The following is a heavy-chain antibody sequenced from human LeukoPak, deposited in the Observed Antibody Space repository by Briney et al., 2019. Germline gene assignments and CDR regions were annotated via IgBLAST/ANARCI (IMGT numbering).Heavy chain of an antibody. V-gene: IGHV3-23*01. CDR2: IYGGTTTTT. J-gene: IGHJ5*02. Sequence: GGSLRLSCVASGFTFSKYTMSWVRQAPGKGLEWVSGIYGGTTTTTFYADSVGGRFTISRDNSMNTLYLQMNSLRAEDTAVYYCAKDRTTVTTNWFDPWGQGTLVTVSS. D-gene: IGHD4-17*01. CDR3: AKDRTTVTTNWFDP. CDR1: GFTFSKYT.